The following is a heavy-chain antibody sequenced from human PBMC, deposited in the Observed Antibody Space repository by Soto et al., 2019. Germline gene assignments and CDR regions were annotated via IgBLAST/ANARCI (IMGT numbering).Heavy chain of an antibody. V-gene: IGHV3-23*01. CDR2: ISGSGGST. CDR1: GFTFSSYA. D-gene: IGHD2-15*01. J-gene: IGHJ3*02. CDR3: AKVLGRGVVVVVASAAFDI. Sequence: EVQLLESGGGLVQPGGSLRLSCAASGFTFSSYAMSWVRQAPGKGMEWVSGISGSGGSTYYADSVKGRFTISRDNSKNTLYLQMNSLRADDTAVYYCAKVLGRGVVVVVASAAFDIWGQGTMVTVSS.